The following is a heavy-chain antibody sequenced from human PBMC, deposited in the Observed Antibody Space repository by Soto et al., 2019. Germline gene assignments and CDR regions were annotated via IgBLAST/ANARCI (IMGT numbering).Heavy chain of an antibody. CDR1: GYSFTSYW. D-gene: IGHD4-17*01. CDR3: ARLMTTVTTLGAFDI. V-gene: IGHV5-51*01. J-gene: IGHJ3*02. Sequence: GESLKISCKGSGYSFTSYWIGWVRQMPGKGLEWMGIIYPGDSDTRYSPSFQGQVTISADKSISTAYLRWSSLKASDTAMYYCARLMTTVTTLGAFDIWGQGTMVTVSS. CDR2: IYPGDSDT.